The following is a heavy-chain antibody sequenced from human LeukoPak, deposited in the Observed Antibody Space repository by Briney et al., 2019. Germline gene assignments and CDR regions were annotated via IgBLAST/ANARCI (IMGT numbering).Heavy chain of an antibody. V-gene: IGHV3-23*01. J-gene: IGHJ4*02. D-gene: IGHD1-26*01. Sequence: GGSLRLSCAASGFTFSSYAMSWVRQAPGKGLEWVSAISGSGGSTYYADSVEGRFTISRDNSKNTLYLQMNSLRAEDTAVYYCAKDHWALGGSYYYDYWGQGTLVTVSS. CDR2: ISGSGGST. CDR3: AKDHWALGGSYYYDY. CDR1: GFTFSSYA.